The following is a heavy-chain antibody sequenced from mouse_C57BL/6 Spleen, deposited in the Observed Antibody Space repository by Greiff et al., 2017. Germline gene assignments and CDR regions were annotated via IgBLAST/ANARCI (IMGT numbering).Heavy chain of an antibody. V-gene: IGHV2-9-1*01. CDR1: GFSLTSYA. CDR2: IWTGGGT. Sequence: VQLQQSGPGLVAPSQSLSITCTVSGFSLTSYAISWVRQPPGKGLEWLGVIWTGGGTNYNSALKSRLSISKDNSKSQVFLKMNSLQTDDTARYYCARNEAYYSNYLFAYWGQGTLVTVSA. J-gene: IGHJ3*01. CDR3: ARNEAYYSNYLFAY. D-gene: IGHD2-5*01.